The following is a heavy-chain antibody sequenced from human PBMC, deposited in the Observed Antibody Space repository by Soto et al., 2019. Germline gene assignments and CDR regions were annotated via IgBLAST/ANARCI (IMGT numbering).Heavy chain of an antibody. Sequence: GGSLRLSCAASGFTFSSYGMHWVRQAPGKGLEWVAVISYDGSNKYYADSVKGRFTISRDNSKNTLYLQMNSLRAEDTAVYYCANTESIGTSFDYWGQGTLVTVSS. V-gene: IGHV3-30*18. CDR1: GFTFSSYG. D-gene: IGHD1-1*01. CDR2: ISYDGSNK. CDR3: ANTESIGTSFDY. J-gene: IGHJ4*02.